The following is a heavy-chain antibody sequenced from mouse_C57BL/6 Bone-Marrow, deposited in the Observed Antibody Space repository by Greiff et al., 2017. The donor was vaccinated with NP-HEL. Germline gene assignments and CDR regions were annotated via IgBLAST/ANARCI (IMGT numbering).Heavy chain of an antibody. V-gene: IGHV5-4*03. J-gene: IGHJ2*01. CDR3: ARGTLYGSTYFDY. CDR2: ISDGGSYT. Sequence: EVMLVESGGGLVKPGGSLKLSCAASGFTFSSYAMSWVRQTPEKRLEWVATISDGGSYTYYPDNVKGRFTISRDNAKNNLYLQMSHLKSEDTAMYYCARGTLYGSTYFDYWGQGTTLTVSS. D-gene: IGHD1-1*01. CDR1: GFTFSSYA.